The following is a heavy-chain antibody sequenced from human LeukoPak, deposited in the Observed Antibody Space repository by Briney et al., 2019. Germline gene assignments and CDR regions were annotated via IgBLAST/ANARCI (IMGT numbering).Heavy chain of an antibody. J-gene: IGHJ4*02. CDR2: IWYGGSNK. D-gene: IGHD6-13*01. Sequence: GGSLRLSCAVSGFTFSSSAMNWVRQAPGKGLEWVAVIWYGGSNKYYADSVKGRFTISRDNSKNTLYLQMNSLRAEDTAVYYCAKDSTAAGSPDYWGQGTLVTVSS. CDR3: AKDSTAAGSPDY. V-gene: IGHV3-30*02. CDR1: GFTFSSSA.